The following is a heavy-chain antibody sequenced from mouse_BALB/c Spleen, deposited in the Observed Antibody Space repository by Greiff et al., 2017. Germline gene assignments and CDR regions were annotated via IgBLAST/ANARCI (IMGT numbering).Heavy chain of an antibody. CDR3: ARGDYDGYKVWFAY. V-gene: IGHV1-4*01. CDR1: GYTFTSYT. Sequence: QVQLKQSGAELARPGASVKMSCKASGYTFTSYTMHWVKQRPGQGLEWIGYINPSSGYTNYNQKFKDKATLTADKSSSTAYMQLSSLTSEDSAVYYCARGDYDGYKVWFAYWGQGTLVTVSA. J-gene: IGHJ3*01. D-gene: IGHD2-3*01. CDR2: INPSSGYT.